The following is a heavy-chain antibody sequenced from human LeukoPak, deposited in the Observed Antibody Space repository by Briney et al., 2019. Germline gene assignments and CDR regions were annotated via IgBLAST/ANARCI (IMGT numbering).Heavy chain of an antibody. CDR2: INWNGGST. J-gene: IGHJ4*02. CDR3: ARGLGAAHFDY. Sequence: PGGSLRLSCAASGFTFDDYGMSWVRQAPGEGLEWVSGINWNGGSTGYADSVKGRFTISRDNAKNSLYLQMNSLRAEDTAVYYCARGLGAAHFDYWGQGTLVTVSS. D-gene: IGHD1-26*01. V-gene: IGHV3-20*04. CDR1: GFTFDDYG.